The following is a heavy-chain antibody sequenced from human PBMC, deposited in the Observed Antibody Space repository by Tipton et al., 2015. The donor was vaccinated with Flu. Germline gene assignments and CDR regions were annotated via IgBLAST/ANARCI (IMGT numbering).Heavy chain of an antibody. Sequence: SLRLSCAASGFTFSSYWMSWVRQAPGKGLEWVANIKQDGSEKYYVDSVKGRFTISRDNAKNSLYLQMNSLRAEDTAVYYCARVARAGYYDFWSGYGDWGQGTLVTVSS. CDR3: ARVARAGYYDFWSGYGD. J-gene: IGHJ4*02. CDR1: GFTFSSYW. D-gene: IGHD3-3*01. V-gene: IGHV3-7*03. CDR2: IKQDGSEK.